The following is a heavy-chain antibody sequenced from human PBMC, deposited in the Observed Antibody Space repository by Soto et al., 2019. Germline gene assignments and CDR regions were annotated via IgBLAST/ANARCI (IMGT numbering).Heavy chain of an antibody. V-gene: IGHV3-23*01. J-gene: IGHJ4*02. Sequence: EVQLLESGGGLVQPGGSLRLSCAASGFTFSSYAMRWGRRAPGKGLEWVSAISGSGGSTYYADSVKGRFTVSRDTSKTTLYLQMNSLRAEDTAVYYCARRGSGSYYDYWGQGTLVTVSS. D-gene: IGHD2-15*01. CDR1: GFTFSSYA. CDR3: ARRGSGSYYDY. CDR2: ISGSGGST.